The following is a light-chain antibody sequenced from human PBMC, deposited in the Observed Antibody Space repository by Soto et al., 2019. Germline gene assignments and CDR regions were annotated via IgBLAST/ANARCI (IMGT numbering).Light chain of an antibody. J-gene: IGKJ2*01. V-gene: IGKV3-15*01. CDR2: DAS. CDR3: QQYNSWTSMDI. CDR1: QSVSSN. Sequence: ETVMTQSPATLSVSPGEKATLSCRASQSVSSNLAWYQQKPGQAPRLLIYDASTRATGIPARFSGSGSGTEFTITISSLQSEDFAVYYCQQYNSWTSMDIFGQGTKLEIK.